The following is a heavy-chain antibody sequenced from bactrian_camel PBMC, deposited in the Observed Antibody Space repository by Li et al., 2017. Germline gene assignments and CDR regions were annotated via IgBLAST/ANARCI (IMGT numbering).Heavy chain of an antibody. Sequence: HVQLVESGGGSVQAGGSLRLSCAFSGYTYSGHCMGWFRQAPGKEREGVASSNNMGTINYADSVKGRFTASKDKAKNTLYLQMNSLKPGDGAMYYCAADHLGVYGFHPTLKGCRGFVRLTQVTVS. D-gene: IGHD3*01. CDR2: SNNMGTI. J-gene: IGHJ4*01. CDR1: GYTYSGHC. V-gene: IGHV3S53*01.